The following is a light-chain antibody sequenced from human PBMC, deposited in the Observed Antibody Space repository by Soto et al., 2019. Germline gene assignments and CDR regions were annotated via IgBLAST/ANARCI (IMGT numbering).Light chain of an antibody. Sequence: IQVTQSPSSLSASVGDRVTITCQASQGLSNSLNWYQHKPGKAPKLLIYDASNLETGVPSRFSVSGSGTDFTLTISSLQPEDFATYYCLQDYSYPWTFGQGTKVDIK. J-gene: IGKJ1*01. V-gene: IGKV1-6*02. CDR3: LQDYSYPWT. CDR1: QGLSNS. CDR2: DAS.